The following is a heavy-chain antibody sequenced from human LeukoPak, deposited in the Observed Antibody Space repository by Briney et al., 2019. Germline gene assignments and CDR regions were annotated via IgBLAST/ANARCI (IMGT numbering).Heavy chain of an antibody. CDR1: GFTFNKNG. V-gene: IGHV3-23*01. J-gene: IGHJ5*02. D-gene: IGHD3-3*01. CDR2: ISGGGVT. CDR3: AKGADYWSGYYGP. Sequence: GGSLRLSCAASGFTFNKNGMIWLRQAPGKGLEWVSAISGGGVTFYSDSVKGRFTISRDNSNNTLFLQMNSLRVEDTALYYCAKGADYWSGYYGPWGQGTLVTVSS.